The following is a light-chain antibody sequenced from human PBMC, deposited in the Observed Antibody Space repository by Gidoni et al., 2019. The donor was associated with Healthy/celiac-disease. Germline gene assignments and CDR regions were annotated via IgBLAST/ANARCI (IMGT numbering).Light chain of an antibody. CDR3: QQYNSLWT. J-gene: IGKJ1*01. CDR2: DAS. CDR1: KSISSW. V-gene: IGKV1-5*01. Sequence: DIQMTQSPSTLSASVGDRVTITCRASKSISSWLAWYQQKPGKAPKLLIDDASSLESGVPSRFSGSGSGTEFTITISSLQPDDFATYYCQQYNSLWTFGQGTKVEIK.